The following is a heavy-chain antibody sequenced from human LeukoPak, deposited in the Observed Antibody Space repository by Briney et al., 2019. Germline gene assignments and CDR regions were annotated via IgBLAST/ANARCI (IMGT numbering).Heavy chain of an antibody. D-gene: IGHD1-26*01. Sequence: GGSLRLSCAASGFTFSSYSMNWVRQAPGKGLEWVSSISSSSSYIYYADSVKGRFTISRDNAKNSLYLQMNSLRAEDTAVYYCARDGEWELLLFDYWGQGTLVTVSS. J-gene: IGHJ4*02. CDR3: ARDGEWELLLFDY. CDR2: ISSSSSYI. CDR1: GFTFSSYS. V-gene: IGHV3-21*01.